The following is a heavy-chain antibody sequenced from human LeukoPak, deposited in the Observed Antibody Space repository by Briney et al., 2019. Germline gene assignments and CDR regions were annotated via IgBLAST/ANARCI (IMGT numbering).Heavy chain of an antibody. J-gene: IGHJ6*02. CDR3: ARDPHPFYYYGMDV. Sequence: SETLSLTCTVSGGSISSYYWSWIRQPAGKGLEWIGRIYTSGSTNYSPSLKSRVTMSVDTSKNQFSLKLSSVTAADTAVYYCARDPHPFYYYGMDVWGQGTTVTVSS. CDR1: GGSISSYY. CDR2: IYTSGST. V-gene: IGHV4-4*07.